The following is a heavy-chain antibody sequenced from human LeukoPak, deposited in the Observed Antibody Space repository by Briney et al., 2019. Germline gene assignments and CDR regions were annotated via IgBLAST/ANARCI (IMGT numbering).Heavy chain of an antibody. Sequence: GGSLRLSCAASGFTFSSYWMSWVRQAPGEGLEWVANIKQDGSEKYYVASVKGRFTLSRDNAKNSLYLQMNSLRAEDTAVYYCERVRGRWLQSGYFDYWGQGTLVTVSS. CDR1: GFTFSSYW. CDR2: IKQDGSEK. J-gene: IGHJ4*02. CDR3: ERVRGRWLQSGYFDY. V-gene: IGHV3-7*01. D-gene: IGHD5-24*01.